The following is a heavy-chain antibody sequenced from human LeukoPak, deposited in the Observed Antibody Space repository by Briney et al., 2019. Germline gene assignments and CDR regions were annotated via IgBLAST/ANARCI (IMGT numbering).Heavy chain of an antibody. CDR2: INTYKGDT. V-gene: IGHV1-18*01. D-gene: IGHD4-23*01. CDR1: GYTLTNYN. J-gene: IGHJ4*02. CDR3: AREFGHCYGDNCFYFFDT. Sequence: ASVKGSCKASGYTLTNYNISWVRDTPGQGLEWMGWINTYKGDTLYAQKIQGRVTMTADTSTNTAYMELRSLRFDDTAVYYCAREFGHCYGDNCFYFFDTWGQGFRVTVSS.